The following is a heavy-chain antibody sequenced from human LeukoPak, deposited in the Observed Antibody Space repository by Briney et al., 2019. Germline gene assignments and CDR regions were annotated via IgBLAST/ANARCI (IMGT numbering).Heavy chain of an antibody. J-gene: IGHJ4*02. Sequence: GGSLRLSCAASGFTFSSFSMNWVRQAPGKGLEGVSYISSSSSTIYYADSVKGRFTISRDNAKNSLYLQMNSLRAEDTAVYYCARDSYGSGSYYRIDYWGQGTLVTVSS. V-gene: IGHV3-48*04. D-gene: IGHD3-10*01. CDR1: GFTFSSFS. CDR3: ARDSYGSGSYYRIDY. CDR2: ISSSSSTI.